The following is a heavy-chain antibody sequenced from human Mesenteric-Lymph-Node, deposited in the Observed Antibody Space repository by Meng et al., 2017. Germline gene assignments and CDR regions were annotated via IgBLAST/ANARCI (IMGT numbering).Heavy chain of an antibody. D-gene: IGHD4-17*01. CDR3: ARDEDYGDYRIWFDP. Sequence: QVQLVQSGVEVKKPGSSGQVSCRAFGGIFRSYVITSVRQAPGQGLEWMGGITPFFPTAKYAQKFQGRVTITTDESTGTTYMELSSLRSEDTAVYYCARDEDYGDYRIWFDPWGQGTLVTVSS. J-gene: IGHJ5*02. CDR2: ITPFFPTA. CDR1: GGIFRSYV. V-gene: IGHV1-69*01.